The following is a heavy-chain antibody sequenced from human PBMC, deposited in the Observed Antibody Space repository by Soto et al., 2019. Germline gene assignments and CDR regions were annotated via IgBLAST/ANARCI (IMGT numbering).Heavy chain of an antibody. CDR3: ARERYGDYVTDY. D-gene: IGHD4-17*01. V-gene: IGHV3-30-3*01. CDR1: GFTFSTYA. CDR2: ISYDDINK. J-gene: IGHJ4*02. Sequence: QVQLVESGGDVVQPGRSLRLSCAASGFTFSTYALHWVRQAPGKGLEWVALISYDDINKYYADSVKGRFTISRDNSKNTLFLQMNSLRAEDSAVYYCARERYGDYVTDYWGQGTLVTVSS.